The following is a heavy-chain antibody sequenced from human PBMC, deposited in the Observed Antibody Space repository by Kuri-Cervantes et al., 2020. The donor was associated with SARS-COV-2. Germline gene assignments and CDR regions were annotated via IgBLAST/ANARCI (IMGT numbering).Heavy chain of an antibody. V-gene: IGHV4-39*07. CDR2: IYYGGHT. D-gene: IGHD3-10*01. CDR3: ARVPYYGSGSQFDY. CDR1: GASISDGSLY. J-gene: IGHJ4*02. Sequence: SETLSLTCTVSGASISDGSLYWAWIRQPPGKELEWIGSIYYGGHTYYNPSLKSRVTISVDTSKNQFSLKLSSVTAADTAVYYCARVPYYGSGSQFDYWGQGTLVTVSS.